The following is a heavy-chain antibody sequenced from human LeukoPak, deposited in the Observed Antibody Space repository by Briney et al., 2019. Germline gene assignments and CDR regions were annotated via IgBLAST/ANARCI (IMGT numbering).Heavy chain of an antibody. J-gene: IGHJ4*02. CDR2: IWYDGSNK. CDR1: GFTFSSYG. CDR3: ARGPEATYDFWSGYCLNA. V-gene: IGHV3-33*01. D-gene: IGHD3-3*01. Sequence: GGSLRLSCAASGFTFSSYGMHWVRQAPGKGLEWVAVIWYDGSNKYYADSVKGRFTISRDNSKSTLYLQMNSLRAEDTAVYYCARGPEATYDFWSGYCLNAWGQGTLVTVSS.